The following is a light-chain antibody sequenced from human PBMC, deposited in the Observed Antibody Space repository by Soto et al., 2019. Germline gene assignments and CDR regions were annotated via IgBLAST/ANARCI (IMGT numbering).Light chain of an antibody. CDR3: QQYDEWPPSYT. CDR1: QGVSSN. V-gene: IGKV3-15*01. J-gene: IGKJ2*01. CDR2: GAS. Sequence: EIVMTQSPATLSVSPGERATLSCRASQGVSSNLAWYQQKPGQSPRLLIYGASTRATGIPARFSGSGSGTEFTLTISSLQSEDFAVYYCQQYDEWPPSYTFGQGTKVDIK.